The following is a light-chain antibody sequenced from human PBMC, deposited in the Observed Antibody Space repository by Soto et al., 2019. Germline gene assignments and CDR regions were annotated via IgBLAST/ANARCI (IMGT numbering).Light chain of an antibody. CDR3: QQYNQWPPIT. V-gene: IGKV3-15*01. J-gene: IGKJ5*01. CDR2: GAS. CDR1: QSVSSN. Sequence: EIVMTPSPATLSVSPVEIATLYFMSSQSVSSNLAWYQPKPGQAPRLLIYGASTRATGIPARFSGSGSGTEFTLTISSLQSEDFAVYYCQQYNQWPPITCGQGTRREI.